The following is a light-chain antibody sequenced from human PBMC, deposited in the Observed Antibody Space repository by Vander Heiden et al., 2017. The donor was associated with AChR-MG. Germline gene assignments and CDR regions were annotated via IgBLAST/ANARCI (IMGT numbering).Light chain of an antibody. J-gene: IGKJ1*01. CDR3: QQYGSSRWT. V-gene: IGKV3-20*01. Sequence: VLTQSPGTLSLSPGERATLSCRASQTINSTYLAWYQQKPGQAPRLLIHGASRSATGIADKFSGSGSGTDFTLTISRLEPEDFVVYYCQQYGSSRWTFGQGTKVEIK. CDR2: GAS. CDR1: QTINSTY.